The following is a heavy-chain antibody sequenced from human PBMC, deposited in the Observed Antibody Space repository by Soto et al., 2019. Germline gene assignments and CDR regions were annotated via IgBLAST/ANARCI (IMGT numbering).Heavy chain of an antibody. V-gene: IGHV4-39*01. Sequence: QLQLQESGPGLVKPSETLSLTCTVSGDSIGSTSNYWGWIRQPPGKGLEWIGTIYYSGSTYYNPSLKSRVTISVDTSKNQFSLKLSSVTAADTAVYYCARHTYHRRFTMIRLDAFDIWGQGTMVTVSS. CDR2: IYYSGST. J-gene: IGHJ3*02. D-gene: IGHD3-10*01. CDR3: ARHTYHRRFTMIRLDAFDI. CDR1: GDSIGSTSNY.